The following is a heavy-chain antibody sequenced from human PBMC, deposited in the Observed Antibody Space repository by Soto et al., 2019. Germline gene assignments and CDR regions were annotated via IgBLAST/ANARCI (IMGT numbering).Heavy chain of an antibody. CDR3: AKDTGPN. CDR2: ISWNSNTI. CDR1: GFTFDNYA. J-gene: IGHJ4*02. Sequence: EVHLVESGGGLVQPGRSLRLSCAASGFTFDNYAMHWVRQAPGKGLEGVSGISWNSNTIAYADSVKGRFTISRDNAKNSLYLQMNSLRAEDTAFYYCAKDTGPNWGQGTLVTVSS. V-gene: IGHV3-9*01.